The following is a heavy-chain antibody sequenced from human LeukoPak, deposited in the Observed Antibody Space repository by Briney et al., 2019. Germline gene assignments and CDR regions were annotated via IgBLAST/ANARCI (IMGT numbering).Heavy chain of an antibody. CDR3: ARETERNRAGLGAFDP. J-gene: IGHJ5*02. D-gene: IGHD1-26*01. CDR2: IWYDGSNE. Sequence: GGSLRLSCAASGFTFSHYGIHWVRQAPGKGLEWVALIWYDGSNENYVDSVKGRFTISRGSSKNTVYLQMNSLRAEDTAVYYCARETERNRAGLGAFDPWGQGTLVTVSS. V-gene: IGHV3-33*08. CDR1: GFTFSHYG.